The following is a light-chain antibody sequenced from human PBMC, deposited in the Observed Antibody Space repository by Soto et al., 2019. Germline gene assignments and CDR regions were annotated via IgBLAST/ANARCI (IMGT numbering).Light chain of an antibody. CDR3: QQYNGYSTWT. CDR1: QSVLYSSENKNY. V-gene: IGKV4-1*01. CDR2: WAS. Sequence: DIVMTQSPDSLAVSLGERATINCKSSQSVLYSSENKNYLAWYQQKPGQPPKLLIYWASTRDSGVPDRFSGSGSGTDFTLTISSLQPDDFATYYCQQYNGYSTWTFGQGTKVDIK. J-gene: IGKJ1*01.